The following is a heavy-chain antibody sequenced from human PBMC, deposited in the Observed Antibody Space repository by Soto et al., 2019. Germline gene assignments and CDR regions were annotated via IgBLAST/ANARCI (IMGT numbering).Heavy chain of an antibody. CDR1: GGSISSSNW. J-gene: IGHJ4*02. CDR2: IYHSGST. CDR3: ARGGAAAGTLNPFDY. Sequence: QVQLQESGPGLVKPSGTLSLTCAVSGGSISSSNWWSWVRQPPGKGLEWIGEIYHSGSTNYNPSPKIRVTISVDKSKNQFSLKLSSVTAADTAVYYCARGGAAAGTLNPFDYWGQGTLVTVSS. D-gene: IGHD6-13*01. V-gene: IGHV4-4*02.